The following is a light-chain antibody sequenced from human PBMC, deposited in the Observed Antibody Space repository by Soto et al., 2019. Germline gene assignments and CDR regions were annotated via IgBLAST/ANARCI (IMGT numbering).Light chain of an antibody. CDR1: RDIGND. CDR2: AAS. Sequence: AIQMTQSPSSLSASVGDRVTITCRASRDIGNDLGWYQQKPGKAPKHLIFAASNLQSVVPSRFSGGGSGTDFTLTISSLQADDFATYSCRQHFNFSWTFGHGTKVE. J-gene: IGKJ1*01. CDR3: RQHFNFSWT. V-gene: IGKV1-6*01.